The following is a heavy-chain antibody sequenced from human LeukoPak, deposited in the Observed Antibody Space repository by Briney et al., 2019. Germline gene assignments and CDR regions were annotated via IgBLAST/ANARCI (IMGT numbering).Heavy chain of an antibody. J-gene: IGHJ4*02. CDR2: ISGSGGST. CDR1: GFAFSSYA. Sequence: GGSLRLSCAASGFAFSSYAMSWVRQAPGKGLEWVSAISGSGGSTYYADSVKGRFTISRDNSKNTLYLQMNSLRAEDTAVYYCAKDGRVCSGGSCYFWPYNWGQGTLVTVSS. CDR3: AKDGRVCSGGSCYFWPYN. D-gene: IGHD2-15*01. V-gene: IGHV3-23*01.